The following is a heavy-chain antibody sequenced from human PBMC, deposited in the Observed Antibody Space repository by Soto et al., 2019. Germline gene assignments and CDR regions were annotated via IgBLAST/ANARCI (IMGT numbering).Heavy chain of an antibody. V-gene: IGHV3-23*01. J-gene: IGHJ6*02. Sequence: GGSLRLSCAASGFTFSSYAMSWVRQAPGKGLEWVSGISGSGGSTYYADSAKGRFTISRDNSKNTLYLQMNSLRAEDTAVYYCATARRLVNSTKGPYYYGMDVWGQGTTVTVSS. CDR1: GFTFSSYA. D-gene: IGHD2-8*01. CDR3: ATARRLVNSTKGPYYYGMDV. CDR2: ISGSGGST.